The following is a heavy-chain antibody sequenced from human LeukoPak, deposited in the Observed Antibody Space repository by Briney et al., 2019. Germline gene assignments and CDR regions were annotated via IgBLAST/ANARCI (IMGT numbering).Heavy chain of an antibody. CDR2: IYSGGGT. CDR3: ARDSSGPAF. Sequence: GGPLRLSCAASGFIVSNTYMSWVRQAPGKGLEWVSVIYSGGGTFYSDSVKGRFTISRDYSKNTLYLQMNSLRVDDTAVYYCARDSSGPAFWGQGTLVTVSS. V-gene: IGHV3-53*01. D-gene: IGHD6-19*01. J-gene: IGHJ4*02. CDR1: GFIVSNTY.